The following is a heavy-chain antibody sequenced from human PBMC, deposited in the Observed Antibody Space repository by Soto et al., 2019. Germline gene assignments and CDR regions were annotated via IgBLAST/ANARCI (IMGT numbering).Heavy chain of an antibody. CDR2: ISDNGGST. J-gene: IGHJ4*01. CDR1: GFSFISFD. Sequence: EVQLLESGGGLVQPGGSLRLSCAASGFSFISFDMNWVRQAPGKGLEWVSGISDNGGSTYYADSVKGRFTISRDNSKDTLYLQMNSLRAEDTAVYYCAKVVTNGGNKYWGHGILVTVSS. D-gene: IGHD2-8*01. CDR3: AKVVTNGGNKY. V-gene: IGHV3-23*01.